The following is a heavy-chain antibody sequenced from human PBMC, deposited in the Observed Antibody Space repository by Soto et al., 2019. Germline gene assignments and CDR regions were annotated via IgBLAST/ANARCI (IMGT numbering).Heavy chain of an antibody. V-gene: IGHV3-66*01. J-gene: IGHJ4*02. Sequence: HPGGSLRLSCAASGFTVSSNYMSWVRQAPGKGLEWVSVIYSGGSTYYADSVKGRFTISRDNAKNSLYLQMNSLRAEDTAVYYCARAPIGSGWFVDYWGQGTLVTVSS. CDR2: IYSGGST. CDR3: ARAPIGSGWFVDY. D-gene: IGHD6-19*01. CDR1: GFTVSSNY.